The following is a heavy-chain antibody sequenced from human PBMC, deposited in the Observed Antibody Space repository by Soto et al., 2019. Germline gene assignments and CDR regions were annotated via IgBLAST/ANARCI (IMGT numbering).Heavy chain of an antibody. Sequence: PGGSLRLSCAASGFTFSSYAMSWVRQAPGKGLEWVSAISGSGGSTYYADSVKGRFTISRDNSKNTLYLQMNSLRAEDTAVYYSAKAKDSSSWYPVYFQHWGQGTLVTVSS. V-gene: IGHV3-23*01. CDR1: GFTFSSYA. J-gene: IGHJ1*01. CDR3: AKAKDSSSWYPVYFQH. D-gene: IGHD6-13*01. CDR2: ISGSGGST.